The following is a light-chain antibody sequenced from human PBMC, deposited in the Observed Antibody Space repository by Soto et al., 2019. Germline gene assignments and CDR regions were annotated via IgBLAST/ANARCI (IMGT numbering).Light chain of an antibody. V-gene: IGLV2-14*01. J-gene: IGLJ3*02. Sequence: QSALTQPASVSGSPGQSITISCTGTSSDVGGYNYVSWYQQHPGKAPKLMIYDVSNRPSGVSNRFSGSKSGNTASLTISGLQAEDDGDYYCSSYTSSSTWVFGGGTKLTVL. CDR2: DVS. CDR3: SSYTSSSTWV. CDR1: SSDVGGYNY.